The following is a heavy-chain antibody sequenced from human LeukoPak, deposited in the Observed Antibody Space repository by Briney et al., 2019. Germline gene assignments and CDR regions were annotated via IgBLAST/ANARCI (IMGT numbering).Heavy chain of an antibody. CDR3: SRAVTYYYYYMDV. J-gene: IGHJ6*03. Sequence: PGGSLRLSCAASGFTFSSYEMNWVRQAPGKGLEWVANINLDGSERNCVDSVKGRFTISRDNAKNSLYLQMNNLRAEDTAVYYCSRAVTYYYYYMDVWGKGTTVTVSS. V-gene: IGHV3-7*04. CDR1: GFTFSSYE. D-gene: IGHD4-23*01. CDR2: INLDGSER.